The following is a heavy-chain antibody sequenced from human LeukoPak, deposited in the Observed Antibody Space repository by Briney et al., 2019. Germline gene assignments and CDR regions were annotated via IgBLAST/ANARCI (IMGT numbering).Heavy chain of an antibody. CDR2: IYTSGST. D-gene: IGHD6-19*01. CDR3: ARAYPTFGIAVAGREYFDY. J-gene: IGHJ4*02. CDR1: GGSISSGSYY. V-gene: IGHV4-61*02. Sequence: SETLSLTCTVSGGSISSGSYYWSWIRQPAGKGLEWIGRIYTSGSTNYNPSLKSRVTMSVDTSKNQFSLKLSSVTAADTAVYYCARAYPTFGIAVAGREYFDYWGQGTLVTVSS.